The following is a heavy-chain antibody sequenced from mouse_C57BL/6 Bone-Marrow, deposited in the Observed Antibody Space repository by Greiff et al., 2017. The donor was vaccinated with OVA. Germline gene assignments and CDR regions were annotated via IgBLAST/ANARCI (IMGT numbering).Heavy chain of an antibody. CDR3: ARWITTVVAGGGYYFDY. Sequence: EVQGVESGPGLAKPSQTLSLTCSVTGYSITSDYWNWIRKFPGNKLEYMGYISYSGSTYYNPSLKSRISITRDTSKNQYYLQLNSVTTEDTATYYCARWITTVVAGGGYYFDYWGQGTTLTVSS. CDR1: GYSITSDY. J-gene: IGHJ2*01. CDR2: ISYSGST. V-gene: IGHV3-8*01. D-gene: IGHD1-1*01.